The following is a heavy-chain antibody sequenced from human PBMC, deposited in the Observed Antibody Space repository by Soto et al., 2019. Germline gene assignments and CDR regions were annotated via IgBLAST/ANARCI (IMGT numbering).Heavy chain of an antibody. J-gene: IGHJ4*02. Sequence: GGSHRLSCTASEFTCITFWMGWVRQAPGKGLEWVANIKQDGSEKFYVDSVRGRFIISRDNTKNSLFLQMNSLRAEDTAVYHCARDLGRLDSWGQGTLVTVSS. V-gene: IGHV3-7*01. CDR3: ARDLGRLDS. CDR1: EFTCITFW. CDR2: IKQDGSEK. D-gene: IGHD3-16*01.